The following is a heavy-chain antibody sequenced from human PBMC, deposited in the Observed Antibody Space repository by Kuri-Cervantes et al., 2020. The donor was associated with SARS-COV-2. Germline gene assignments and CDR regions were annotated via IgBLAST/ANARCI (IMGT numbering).Heavy chain of an antibody. V-gene: IGHV3-23*01. D-gene: IGHD4-17*01. Sequence: GVLKISCAASGFTFSSYAMSWVRQAPGKGLEWVSAISGSGGNIYYADSIKGRFTISRDSSKDTLYPQMNSLRAEDTAIYYCAKDQGSDYGDQLDFWGQGTLVTVSS. CDR1: GFTFSSYA. CDR3: AKDQGSDYGDQLDF. CDR2: ISGSGGNI. J-gene: IGHJ4*02.